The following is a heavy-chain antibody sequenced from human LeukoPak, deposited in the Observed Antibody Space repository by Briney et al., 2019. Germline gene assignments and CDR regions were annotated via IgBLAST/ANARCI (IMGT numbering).Heavy chain of an antibody. CDR1: GGSFSSYC. V-gene: IGHV4-4*09. CDR2: IYTIEST. CDR3: ARRSTSSSMFDY. J-gene: IGHJ4*02. Sequence: PSETLSLTCTVSGGSFSSYCWTWIRQPPGKGLEWIGYIYTIESTNYNPSLKSRVTISLDTSKNQFSLKLSSVTAADTAVYYCARRSTSSSMFDYWGQGTLVTVSS. D-gene: IGHD2-2*01.